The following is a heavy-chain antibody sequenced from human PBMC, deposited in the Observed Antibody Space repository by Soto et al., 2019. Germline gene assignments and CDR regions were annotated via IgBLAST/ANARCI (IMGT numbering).Heavy chain of an antibody. CDR2: LYYSGTT. V-gene: IGHV4-61*01. CDR1: DVSIYLGYYY. J-gene: IGHJ4*02. D-gene: IGHD2-2*01. CDR3: ARVTVAVPATRHYVDY. Sequence: TLSLARTVTDVSIYLGYYYLSWIRKPPGKGLEWIGYLYYSGTTNHTPSLTTRATISPDTSKNKFSLKLRSLTAADAAVYYCARVTVAVPATRHYVDYWGRGTPV.